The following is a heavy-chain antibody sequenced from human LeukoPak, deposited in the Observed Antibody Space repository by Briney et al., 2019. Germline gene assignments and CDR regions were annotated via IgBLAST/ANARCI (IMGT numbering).Heavy chain of an antibody. CDR2: ISYSGST. V-gene: IGHV4-39*01. CDR3: ARGYYGSGNNQYNWFDP. D-gene: IGHD3-10*01. CDR1: GGSVSSPSHY. Sequence: PSETLSLTCAVSGGSVSSPSHYWGWLRQPPGKGLEWIGSISYSGSTNYNPSFKSRVTISVDTSKKQFSLKLTSVTAADTSVYYCARGYYGSGNNQYNWFDPWGQGTLVTVSP. J-gene: IGHJ5*02.